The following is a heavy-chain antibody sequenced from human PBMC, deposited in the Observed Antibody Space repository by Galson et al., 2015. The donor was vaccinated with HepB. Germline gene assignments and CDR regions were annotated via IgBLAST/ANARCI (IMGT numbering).Heavy chain of an antibody. J-gene: IGHJ4*02. CDR3: TTIGVYGYSGYGSNY. V-gene: IGHV3-15*01. D-gene: IGHD5-12*01. CDR2: CKSKTDGGTT. CDR1: GFAVNNAW. Sequence: SLGLSCVASGFAVNNAWRSGVRQAPGKGLECVGRCKSKTDGGTTDYAAPVKGRFIFSRDDSKNTLYLQMNSLKTEDTAVYYCTTIGVYGYSGYGSNYWGQGTLVTVSS.